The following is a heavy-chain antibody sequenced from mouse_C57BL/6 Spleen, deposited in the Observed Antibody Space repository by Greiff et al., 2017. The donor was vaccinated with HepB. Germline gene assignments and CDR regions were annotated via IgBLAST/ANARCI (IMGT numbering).Heavy chain of an antibody. CDR1: GYTFTSYG. CDR3: ARKGDGYYGRDY. V-gene: IGHV1-81*01. Sequence: QVQLKESGAELARPGASVKLSCKASGYTFTSYGISWVKQRTGQGLEWIGEIYPRSGNTYYNEKFKGKATLTADKSSSTAYMELRSLTSEDSAVYFCARKGDGYYGRDYWGQGTTLTVSS. D-gene: IGHD2-3*01. CDR2: IYPRSGNT. J-gene: IGHJ2*01.